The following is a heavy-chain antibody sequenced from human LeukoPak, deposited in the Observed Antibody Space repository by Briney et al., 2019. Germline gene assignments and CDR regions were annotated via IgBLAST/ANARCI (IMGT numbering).Heavy chain of an antibody. CDR3: ARSDYSGSGSDY. Sequence: GGSLRLSCGASGFSFSSFAMHWVLQAPGKGLEWVAIISYDGSNKYYADSVRGRFTISRDNSKNTLYLQMNSLRAEDTAVYYCARSDYSGSGSDYWGQGTLVTVSS. CDR2: ISYDGSNK. V-gene: IGHV3-30-3*01. CDR1: GFSFSSFA. J-gene: IGHJ4*02. D-gene: IGHD3-10*01.